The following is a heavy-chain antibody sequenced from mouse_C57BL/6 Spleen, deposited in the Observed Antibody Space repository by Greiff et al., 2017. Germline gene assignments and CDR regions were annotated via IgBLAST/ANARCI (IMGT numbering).Heavy chain of an antibody. V-gene: IGHV1-50*01. CDR2: IDPSDSYT. CDR3: ARGAQFVDY. J-gene: IGHJ2*01. CDR1: GYTFTSYW. Sequence: QVQLQQPGAELVKPGASVKLSCKASGYTFTSYWMQWVKQRPGQGLEWIGEIDPSDSYTTYNQKFKGKATLTVDTSTSTAYMQLSSLASEDAAVYYCARGAQFVDYWGQGTTLTVSS.